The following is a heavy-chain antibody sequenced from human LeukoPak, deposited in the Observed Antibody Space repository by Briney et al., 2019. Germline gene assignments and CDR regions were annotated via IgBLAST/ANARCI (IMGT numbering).Heavy chain of an antibody. CDR3: ASVGIAVATFDY. J-gene: IGHJ4*02. Sequence: PGGSLRLSCAASGFTFSSYWMSWVRQAPGKGLELVANIKQDGSEKYYVDSVKGRFTISRDNAKNSLYLQMNSLRAEDTAVYYCASVGIAVATFDYWGQGTLVTVSS. V-gene: IGHV3-7*01. D-gene: IGHD6-19*01. CDR2: IKQDGSEK. CDR1: GFTFSSYW.